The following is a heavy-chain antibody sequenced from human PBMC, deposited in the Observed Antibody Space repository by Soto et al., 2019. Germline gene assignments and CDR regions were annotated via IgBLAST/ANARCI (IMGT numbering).Heavy chain of an antibody. D-gene: IGHD2-15*01. J-gene: IGHJ4*02. CDR2: ISGSGGGI. CDR3: AKRNLVVRPPFDY. Sequence: EVQLLESGGGLVQPGVSLRLSCAASGFTFSSYAMSWVRQAPGKGLEWVSTISGSGGGIYYADSVKGRFTISRDNSKNTLDLQMNSLRAEDTAVYYCAKRNLVVRPPFDYWGQGTLVTVSS. CDR1: GFTFSSYA. V-gene: IGHV3-23*01.